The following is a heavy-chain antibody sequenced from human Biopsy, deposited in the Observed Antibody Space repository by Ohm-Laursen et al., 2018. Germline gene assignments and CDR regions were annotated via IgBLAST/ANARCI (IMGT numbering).Heavy chain of an antibody. CDR3: ARDRGYYSDRTVPGYFDL. Sequence: GTLSLTCTVSGDSISTYYWSWIRQPPGKGLQWIGYIYYTGNTDHNPSLQSRVTISVDTSKNHFSLRLRSVTPADTAIYYCARDRGYYSDRTVPGYFDLWGRGTLVTVSS. D-gene: IGHD3-22*01. CDR2: IYYTGNT. CDR1: GDSISTYY. J-gene: IGHJ2*01. V-gene: IGHV4-59*01.